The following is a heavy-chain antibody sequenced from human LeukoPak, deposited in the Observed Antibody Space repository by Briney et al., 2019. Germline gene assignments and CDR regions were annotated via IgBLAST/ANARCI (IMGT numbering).Heavy chain of an antibody. V-gene: IGHV3-15*01. CDR3: TTVGNPAYFAR. Sequence: GGSLILSCAASGFTVSNVWMSWVRQAPGKGLEWVGRIKSKTDGGTTNYAAPVNGRFTILRDDSKNTLDLQMNSLKTDDTAVYYCTTVGNPAYFARWGQGALVTVSS. CDR1: GFTVSNVW. D-gene: IGHD1-14*01. J-gene: IGHJ4*02. CDR2: IKSKTDGGTT.